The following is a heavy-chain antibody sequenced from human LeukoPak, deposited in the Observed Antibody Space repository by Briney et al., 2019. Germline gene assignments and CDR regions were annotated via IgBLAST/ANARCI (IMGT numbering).Heavy chain of an antibody. Sequence: GGSLRLSCAASGFIFSGYYISWIRQAPGKGLEWVSDVSSSSTYTHYSDSVKGRFTISRDNAKNSLYLQMNSLRAEDTAVYYCARLPRAYGDYYFDHWGQGTLVTVSS. CDR2: VSSSSTYT. CDR3: ARLPRAYGDYYFDH. V-gene: IGHV3-11*06. CDR1: GFIFSGYY. D-gene: IGHD4-17*01. J-gene: IGHJ4*02.